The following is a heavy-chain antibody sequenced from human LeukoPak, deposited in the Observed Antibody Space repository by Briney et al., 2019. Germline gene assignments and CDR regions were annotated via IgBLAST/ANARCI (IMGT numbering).Heavy chain of an antibody. CDR2: IKQDGNEK. V-gene: IGHV3-7*01. CDR3: ARGPNYGDRVDYFDY. CDR1: GFIFRNHW. D-gene: IGHD4-17*01. Sequence: PGGSLRLSCAASGFIFRNHWMSWVRQVPGRALEWVAHIKQDGNEKHYVDSVEGRFTLSRDESKNSLYLQMNSLRVDDSAVYYCARGPNYGDRVDYFDYWGQGTLVTVSS. J-gene: IGHJ4*02.